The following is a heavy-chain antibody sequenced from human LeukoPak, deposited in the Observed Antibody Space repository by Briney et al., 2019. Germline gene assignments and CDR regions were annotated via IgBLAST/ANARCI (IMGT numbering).Heavy chain of an antibody. D-gene: IGHD6-19*01. J-gene: IGHJ4*02. CDR2: ISSSSIYI. Sequence: GGSLRLSCAASGFTFSSYSMNWVRQAPGKGLEWVSSISSSSIYIYYADSVKGRFTISRDNAKNSLYLQMNSLRAEDTAVYYCARGYIAVAGDFDYWGQGTLVTVSS. CDR1: GFTFSSYS. CDR3: ARGYIAVAGDFDY. V-gene: IGHV3-21*01.